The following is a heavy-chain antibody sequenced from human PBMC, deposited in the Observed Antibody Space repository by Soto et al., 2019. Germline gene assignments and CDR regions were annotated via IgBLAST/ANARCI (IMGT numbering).Heavy chain of an antibody. Sequence: GGSLRLSCAASGFTFSSYAMHWVRQAPGKGLEWVAVISYDGSNKYYADSVKGRFTISRDNSKNTLYLQMNSLRAEDTAVYYCARVGGYSERDYWGQGTLVTVSS. D-gene: IGHD5-18*01. CDR1: GFTFSSYA. V-gene: IGHV3-30-3*01. CDR3: ARVGGYSERDY. CDR2: ISYDGSNK. J-gene: IGHJ4*02.